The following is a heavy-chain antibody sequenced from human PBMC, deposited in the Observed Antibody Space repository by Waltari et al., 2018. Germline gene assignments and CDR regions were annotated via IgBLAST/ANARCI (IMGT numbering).Heavy chain of an antibody. V-gene: IGHV4-4*02. D-gene: IGHD2-2*01. CDR3: AGDRAIGLFFDY. Sequence: QVQLQESGQGLVKPSGTLSLTCAVSGDSISGTYWWSWVRQSPAKGLEWIGQVHHSGKTHYNPSLQSRVTISLDKPKNQFSLNLNSVTAADTAVYFCAGDRAIGLFFDYWGRGTLVTVSS. J-gene: IGHJ4*02. CDR2: VHHSGKT. CDR1: GDSISGTYW.